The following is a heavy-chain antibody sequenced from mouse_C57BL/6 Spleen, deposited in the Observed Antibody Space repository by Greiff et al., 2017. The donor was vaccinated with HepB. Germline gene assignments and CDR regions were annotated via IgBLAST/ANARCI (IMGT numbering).Heavy chain of an antibody. CDR3: ARREYYSNFYYAMDY. V-gene: IGHV2-2*01. D-gene: IGHD2-5*01. Sequence: VQRVESGPGLVQPSQSLSITCTVSGFSLTSYGVHWVRQSPGKGLEWLGVIWSGGSTDYNAAFISRLSISKDNSKSQVFFKMNSLQADDTAIYYCARREYYSNFYYAMDYWGQGTSVTVSS. J-gene: IGHJ4*01. CDR2: IWSGGST. CDR1: GFSLTSYG.